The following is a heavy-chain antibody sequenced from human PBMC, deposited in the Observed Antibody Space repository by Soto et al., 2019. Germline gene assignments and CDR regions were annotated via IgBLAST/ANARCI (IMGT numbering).Heavy chain of an antibody. CDR1: GFTFSSYW. D-gene: IGHD3-22*01. CDR2: IKQDGSEK. Sequence: RLSCAASGFTFSSYWMSWVRQAPGKGLEWVANIKQDGSEKYYVDSVKGRFSISRDNAKNSLYLQMNSLRAEDTAVYYCARDKGYYDSSGLSSFDYWGQGTLVTVSS. J-gene: IGHJ4*02. CDR3: ARDKGYYDSSGLSSFDY. V-gene: IGHV3-7*01.